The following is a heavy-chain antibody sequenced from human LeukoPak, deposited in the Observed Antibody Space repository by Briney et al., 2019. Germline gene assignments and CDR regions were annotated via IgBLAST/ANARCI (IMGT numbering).Heavy chain of an antibody. J-gene: IGHJ4*02. CDR2: ISAYNGNT. D-gene: IGHD3-22*01. CDR1: GYTFISYG. V-gene: IGHV1-18*01. Sequence: ASVKVSCKASGYTFISYGISWVRQAPGQGLEWMGWISAYNGNTNYAQKFQGRVTMTTDTSTSTAYMELRSLRSDDTAVYYCARESVGGSRGYYDSSGYYGFDYWGQGTLVTVSS. CDR3: ARESVGGSRGYYDSSGYYGFDY.